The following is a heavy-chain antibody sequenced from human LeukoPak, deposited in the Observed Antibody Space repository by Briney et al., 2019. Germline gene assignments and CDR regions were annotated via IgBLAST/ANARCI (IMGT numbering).Heavy chain of an antibody. D-gene: IGHD3-10*01. V-gene: IGHV3-30-3*01. CDR2: TSSDLNVK. CDR3: AREGYYGSGSPPSLYFDY. CDR1: GFTFRNYV. Sequence: GGSLRLSCAASGFTFRNYVIHWVRQAPGKGLEWVAVTSSDLNVKLYADSVKGRFTISRDNSRSTLYLQMNSLRPEDTATYYCAREGYYGSGSPPSLYFDYWGQGTLVTVSS. J-gene: IGHJ4*02.